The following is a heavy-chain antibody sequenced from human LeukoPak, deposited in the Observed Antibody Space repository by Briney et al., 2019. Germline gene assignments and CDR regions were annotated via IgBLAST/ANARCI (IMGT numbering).Heavy chain of an antibody. CDR1: GYSISSDYY. CDR3: ARAGIGYYYYYYMDV. CDR2: IYHSGST. J-gene: IGHJ6*03. Sequence: SETLSLTCTVSGYSISSDYYWGWIRQPPGKGLEWIGSIYHSGSTYYNPSLKSRVTISVDTSKNQFSLKLSSVTAADTAVYYCARAGIGYYYYYYMDVWGKGTTVTISS. V-gene: IGHV4-38-2*02. D-gene: IGHD6-13*01.